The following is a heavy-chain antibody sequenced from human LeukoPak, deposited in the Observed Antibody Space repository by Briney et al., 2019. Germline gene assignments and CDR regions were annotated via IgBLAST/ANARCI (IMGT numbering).Heavy chain of an antibody. Sequence: GGSLRLSCAASGFTFSRSSMNWVRQAPGKGPDWVSSISSTSTYIYYADSVKGRFTISRDNAKNSLYLQMNSLRDEDTAVYYCARDDSGGTYSYYYMDVWGKGTTVTVSS. J-gene: IGHJ6*03. CDR1: GFTFSRSS. D-gene: IGHD1-26*01. CDR3: ARDDSGGTYSYYYMDV. V-gene: IGHV3-21*06. CDR2: ISSTSTYI.